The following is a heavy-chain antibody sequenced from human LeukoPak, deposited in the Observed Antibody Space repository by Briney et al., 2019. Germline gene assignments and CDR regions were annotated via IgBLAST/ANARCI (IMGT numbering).Heavy chain of an antibody. D-gene: IGHD2-21*01. CDR3: AKGLRRSSLLFHY. CDR1: GFTFSSYG. Sequence: PGGSLRLSCAASGFTFSSYGMHWVRQAPGKGLEWVAFIRYDGSNKYYADSVKGRFTISRDDSQNTLYVEMNNLRPDDTAVYFCAKGLRRSSLLFHYWGQGTPVTVSS. J-gene: IGHJ4*02. CDR2: IRYDGSNK. V-gene: IGHV3-30*02.